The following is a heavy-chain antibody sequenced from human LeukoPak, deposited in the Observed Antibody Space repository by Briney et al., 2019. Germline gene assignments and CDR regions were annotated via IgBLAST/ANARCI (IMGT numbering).Heavy chain of an antibody. CDR3: ARGQLRLRSPLYNWNVGGY. D-gene: IGHD1-1*01. J-gene: IGHJ4*02. V-gene: IGHV1-2*02. Sequence: ASVKVSCKASGDTFTGYYMRWVRQAPGQGVEWMGWINPNSGGTNYAQKFQSRVTMTRDTSISTAYMELSRLRSDDTAVYYCARGQLRLRSPLYNWNVGGYWGQGTLVTVSS. CDR2: INPNSGGT. CDR1: GDTFTGYY.